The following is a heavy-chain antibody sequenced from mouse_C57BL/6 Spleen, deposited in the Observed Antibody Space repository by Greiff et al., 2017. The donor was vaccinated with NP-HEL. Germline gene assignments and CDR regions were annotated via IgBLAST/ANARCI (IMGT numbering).Heavy chain of an antibody. V-gene: IGHV3-1*01. Sequence: EVQLQQSGPGMVKPSQSLSLTCTVTGYSITSGYDWHWIRHFPGNKLEWMGYISYSGSTNYNPSLKSRISITHDTSKNHFFLKLNSVTTEDTATDYCARDLGSPYAMGYWGQGTSVTVSS. CDR1: GYSITSGYD. CDR2: ISYSGST. D-gene: IGHD3-3*01. J-gene: IGHJ4*01. CDR3: ARDLGSPYAMGY.